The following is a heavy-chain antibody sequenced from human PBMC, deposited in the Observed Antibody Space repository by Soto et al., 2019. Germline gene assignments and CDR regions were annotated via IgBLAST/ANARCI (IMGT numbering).Heavy chain of an antibody. D-gene: IGHD6-19*01. Sequence: QVQLVQSGAEVKKPGSSVKVSCKASGGTFSSYAISWVRQAPGQGLEWMGWISAYNGNTNYAQKLQGRVTMTTDTSTSTAYMELRSLRSDDTAVYYCARDRVMSSGWDPFDYWGQGTLVTVSS. CDR1: GGTFSSYA. V-gene: IGHV1-18*01. CDR2: ISAYNGNT. J-gene: IGHJ4*02. CDR3: ARDRVMSSGWDPFDY.